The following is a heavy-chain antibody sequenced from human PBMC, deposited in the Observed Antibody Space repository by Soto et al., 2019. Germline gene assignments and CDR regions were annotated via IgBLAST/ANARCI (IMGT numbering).Heavy chain of an antibody. D-gene: IGHD2-15*01. V-gene: IGHV3-30*18. J-gene: IGHJ6*02. CDR2: ISYDGSNK. CDR3: AKDEVGYCSGGTCYARYYYYGMDV. Sequence: QVQLVESGGGVVQPGRSLRLSCAASRFTFSSYGMHWVRQASGKGLEWVAVISYDGSNKYYADSVKGRFTISRDNSKNTLYLQMNSLRAEDTAVYYCAKDEVGYCSGGTCYARYYYYGMDVWGQGATVTVSS. CDR1: RFTFSSYG.